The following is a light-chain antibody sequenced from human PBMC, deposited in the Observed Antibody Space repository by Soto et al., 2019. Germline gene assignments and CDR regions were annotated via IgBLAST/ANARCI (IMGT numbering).Light chain of an antibody. CDR2: RNS. V-gene: IGLV1-47*01. J-gene: IGLJ3*02. Sequence: QSVLTQPPSASGTPGQRVTISCSGSSSNIGVNYVYWYQQLPGTAPKLLIYRNSQRPSGVPDRFSGSKSGTSASLAISGLRSEDEADYYCAAWDDSLSGNWVFGGGTKLTVL. CDR3: AAWDDSLSGNWV. CDR1: SSNIGVNY.